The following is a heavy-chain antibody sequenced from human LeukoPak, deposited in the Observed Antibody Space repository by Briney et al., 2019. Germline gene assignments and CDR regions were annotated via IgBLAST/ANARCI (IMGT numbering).Heavy chain of an antibody. Sequence: SETLSLTCAVSGYSISSGYYWGWIRQPPGKGLEWIGSIYHSGSTYYNPSLKSRVTISVDTSKNQFSLKLSSVTAADTAVYYCARDGRRFLEWLRCNWFDPWGQGTLVTVSS. V-gene: IGHV4-38-2*02. D-gene: IGHD3-3*01. CDR1: GYSISSGYY. J-gene: IGHJ5*02. CDR2: IYHSGST. CDR3: ARDGRRFLEWLRCNWFDP.